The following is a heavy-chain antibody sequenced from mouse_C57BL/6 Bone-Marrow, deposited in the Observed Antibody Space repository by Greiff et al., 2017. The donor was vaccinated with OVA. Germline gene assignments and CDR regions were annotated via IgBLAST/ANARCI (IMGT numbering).Heavy chain of an antibody. CDR2: INPNNGGT. CDR3: ARVLLRGFAY. D-gene: IGHD1-1*01. Sequence: EVKLQESGPELVKPGASVKMSCKASGYTFTDYNMHWVKQSHGKSLEWIGYINPNNGGTSYNQKFKGKATLTVNKSSSTAYMELRSLTSEDSAVYYCARVLLRGFAYWGQGTLVTVSA. J-gene: IGHJ3*01. CDR1: GYTFTDYN. V-gene: IGHV1-22*01.